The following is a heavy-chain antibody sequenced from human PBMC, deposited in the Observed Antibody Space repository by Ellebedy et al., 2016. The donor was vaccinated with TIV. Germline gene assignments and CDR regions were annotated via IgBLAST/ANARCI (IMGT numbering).Heavy chain of an antibody. D-gene: IGHD6-19*01. CDR3: ARGGPAGCCAFDI. Sequence: GESLKISXAASGFTFSSYGMHWIRQAPGKGLEWVSYISSSGSTIYYADSVKGRFTISRDNAKNTLYLQMNSLRAEDTAVYYCARGGPAGCCAFDIWGQGTMVTVSS. CDR1: GFTFSSYG. V-gene: IGHV3-48*04. CDR2: ISSSGSTI. J-gene: IGHJ3*02.